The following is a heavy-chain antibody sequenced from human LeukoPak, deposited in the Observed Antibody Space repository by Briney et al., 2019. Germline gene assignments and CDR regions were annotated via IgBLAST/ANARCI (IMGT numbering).Heavy chain of an antibody. J-gene: IGHJ4*02. CDR1: GFTFSGYW. CDR2: IKSDGSST. V-gene: IGHV3-74*01. Sequence: GGSLRLSCAASGFTFSGYWMHWVRQAPGKGLGWVSRIKSDGSSTTYADSVKGRLTISRDNAKNTLYLEMNSLRAEDTAVYYCARTIAAAHIDHWGQGTLVTASS. D-gene: IGHD2-15*01. CDR3: ARTIAAAHIDH.